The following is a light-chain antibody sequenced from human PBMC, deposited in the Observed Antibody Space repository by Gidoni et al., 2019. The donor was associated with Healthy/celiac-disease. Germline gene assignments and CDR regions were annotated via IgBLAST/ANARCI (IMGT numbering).Light chain of an antibody. CDR2: GAS. V-gene: IGKV3-15*01. CDR1: QSVSSN. Sequence: EIVMTQSPATLSVSPGERATLSCRASQSVSSNLAWYQQKPGQAPRLLIYGASTRATDIPARFSGSGSGTEFTLTISSLQSEDFAVYYCQQYNNWLGTFGQGTKVEIK. J-gene: IGKJ1*01. CDR3: QQYNNWLGT.